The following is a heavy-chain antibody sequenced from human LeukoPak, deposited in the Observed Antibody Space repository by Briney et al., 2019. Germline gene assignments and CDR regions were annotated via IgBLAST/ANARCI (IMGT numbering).Heavy chain of an antibody. V-gene: IGHV3-23*01. CDR3: AKNEGAGYCSGGSCPWGMDV. D-gene: IGHD2-15*01. J-gene: IGHJ6*02. CDR2: IGSRGANT. Sequence: GGSLGFSGAASGFTFGNYFWSGFGRAPGKGRDGFSLIGSRGANTYYADSVKGRFTISRDKSKNTLYLQMNSLRVDDTAVYYCAKNEGAGYCSGGSCPWGMDVWGQGTTVTVSS. CDR1: GFTFGNYF.